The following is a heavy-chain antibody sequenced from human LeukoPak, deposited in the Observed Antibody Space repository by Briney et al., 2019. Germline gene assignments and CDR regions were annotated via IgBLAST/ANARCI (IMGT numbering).Heavy chain of an antibody. J-gene: IGHJ4*02. CDR2: IKQDGSEK. D-gene: IGHD6-13*01. Sequence: GGSLRLSCAPSGFTFSSYWMSWVRQAPGKGLEWVANIKQDGSEKYYVDSVKGRFTISRDNAKNSLYLQMNSLRAEDTAVYYCARGYSSSWFSYWGQGTLVTVSS. V-gene: IGHV3-7*04. CDR1: GFTFSSYW. CDR3: ARGYSSSWFSY.